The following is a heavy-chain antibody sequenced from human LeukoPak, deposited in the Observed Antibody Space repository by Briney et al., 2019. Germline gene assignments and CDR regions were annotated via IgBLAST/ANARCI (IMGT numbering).Heavy chain of an antibody. CDR3: ARDAYYYDSSGYTPNFDS. D-gene: IGHD3-22*01. Sequence: PGGSLRLSCAASGFAFDEHAMHWVRQVPGKGLEWVSGIFLKSAGTGYADSVKGRFTISRDNSKNTLYLQMNSLRAEDTAVYYCARDAYYYDSSGYTPNFDSWGQGTLVTVSS. J-gene: IGHJ4*02. V-gene: IGHV3-9*01. CDR1: GFAFDEHA. CDR2: IFLKSAGT.